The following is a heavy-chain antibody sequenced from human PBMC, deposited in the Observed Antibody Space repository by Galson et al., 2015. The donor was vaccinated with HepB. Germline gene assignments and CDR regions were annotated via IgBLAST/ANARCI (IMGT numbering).Heavy chain of an antibody. CDR1: GGTFSSYA. CDR3: ARNYYGSGSYYSTNYYYYYGMDV. Sequence: SVKVSCKASGGTFSSYAISWVRQAPGQGLEWMGGIIPIFGTANYAQKFQGRVTITADESTSTAYMELSSLRSEDTAVYYCARNYYGSGSYYSTNYYYYYGMDVWGQGTTVTVSS. D-gene: IGHD3-10*01. V-gene: IGHV1-69*13. CDR2: IIPIFGTA. J-gene: IGHJ6*02.